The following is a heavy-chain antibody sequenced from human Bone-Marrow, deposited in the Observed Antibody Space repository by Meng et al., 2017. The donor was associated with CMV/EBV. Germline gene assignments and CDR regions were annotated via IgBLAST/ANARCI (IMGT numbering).Heavy chain of an antibody. Sequence: GGSLRLSCAASGFTFSSYNMNWVRQAPGKGLEWVSSISSSSSYIYFSDSVKGRFTISRDNAKTLVHLQMNSLRAEDTAVYYCARDRLIDTGFDGFDIWGQGTMVTVSS. D-gene: IGHD5-18*01. CDR1: GFTFSSYN. CDR2: ISSSSSYI. CDR3: ARDRLIDTGFDGFDI. J-gene: IGHJ3*02. V-gene: IGHV3-21*04.